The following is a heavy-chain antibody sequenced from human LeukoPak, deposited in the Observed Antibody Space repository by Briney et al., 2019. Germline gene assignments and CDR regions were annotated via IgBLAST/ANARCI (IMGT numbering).Heavy chain of an antibody. CDR3: ARHFPYCGGDCPYYYMGV. CDR2: IYSSETT. Sequence: SETLSLTCSVSGASISSDYWSWIRQPPGKGLEWIGNIYSSETTKYNPSLRSRATISGDTSKNQFSLKLSSVTAADTAVYYCARHFPYCGGDCPYYYMGVWGKGTTVTVSS. V-gene: IGHV4-4*09. J-gene: IGHJ6*03. CDR1: GASISSDY. D-gene: IGHD2-21*02.